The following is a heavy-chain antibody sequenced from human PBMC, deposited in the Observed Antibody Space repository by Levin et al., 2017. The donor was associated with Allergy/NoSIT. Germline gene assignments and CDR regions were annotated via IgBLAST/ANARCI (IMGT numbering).Heavy chain of an antibody. CDR2: ISSSGHI. CDR3: VREVYCNSTRCYQGY. V-gene: IGHV3-69-1*01. Sequence: GGSLRLSCGVSGFTFSSHTMNWVRQAPGKGLEWVSSISSSGHIYYADSVKGRFTISRDNAKNSLYLQMNRLRAEDTAVYYCVREVYCNSTRCYQGYWGQGTLVTVSS. D-gene: IGHD2-2*01. CDR1: GFTFSSHT. J-gene: IGHJ4*02.